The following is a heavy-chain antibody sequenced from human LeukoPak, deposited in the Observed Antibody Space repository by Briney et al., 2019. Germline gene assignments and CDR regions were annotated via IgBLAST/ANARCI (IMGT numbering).Heavy chain of an antibody. D-gene: IGHD2-2*01. V-gene: IGHV1-18*01. Sequence: GASVKVSCTASGYRFTSYGISWVRQAPGQGLEWMAWISAYNGNTNYAQKFQGRVTMTTDTSTSTAYMELRSLRSDDTAVYYCARDPDCSSTRCSESPFDYWGQGTLVTVSS. J-gene: IGHJ4*02. CDR1: GYRFTSYG. CDR3: ARDPDCSSTRCSESPFDY. CDR2: ISAYNGNT.